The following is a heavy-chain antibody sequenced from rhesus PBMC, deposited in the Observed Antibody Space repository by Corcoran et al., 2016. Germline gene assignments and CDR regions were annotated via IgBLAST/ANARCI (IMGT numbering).Heavy chain of an antibody. CDR1: GASISSNW. CDR3: ARSPFGLVIAYYGLDS. V-gene: IGHV4-80*01. J-gene: IGHJ6*01. Sequence: QVQLQESGPGLVKPSETLSLTCLVSGASISSNWWSWIRQPPGQGLRWIWEINGKRWSPNYNPSLKCRVTISKDASKNQFSLNLSSVTAAYTAVYYCARSPFGLVIAYYGLDSWGQGVVFTVSS. CDR2: INGKRWSP. D-gene: IGHD3-3*01.